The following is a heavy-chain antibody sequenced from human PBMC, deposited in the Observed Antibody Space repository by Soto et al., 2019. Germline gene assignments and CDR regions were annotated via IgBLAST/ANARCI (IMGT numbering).Heavy chain of an antibody. CDR3: ARVQDSSGYYGPGY. Sequence: GGSLRLSCAASGFTFSSYAMHWVRQAPGKGLEWVAVISYDGSNKYYADSVKGRFTISRDNSKNTLYLQMNSLRAEDTAVYYCARVQDSSGYYGPGYWGQGTLVTVPS. D-gene: IGHD3-22*01. CDR2: ISYDGSNK. J-gene: IGHJ4*02. V-gene: IGHV3-30-3*01. CDR1: GFTFSSYA.